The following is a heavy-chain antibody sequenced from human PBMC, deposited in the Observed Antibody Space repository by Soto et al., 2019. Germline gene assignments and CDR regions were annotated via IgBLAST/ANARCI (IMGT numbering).Heavy chain of an antibody. V-gene: IGHV3-23*01. CDR1: GFTFSSYA. J-gene: IGHJ4*02. D-gene: IGHD3-22*01. CDR3: AKLTSDDWYYYDSSGYLDY. CDR2: ISGSGGST. Sequence: GGSLRLSCAASGFTFSSYAMSWVRQAPGKGLEWVSAISGSGGSTYYADSVKGRFTISRDNSKNTLYLQMNSLRAEDTAVYYCAKLTSDDWYYYDSSGYLDYWGQGTLVTVSS.